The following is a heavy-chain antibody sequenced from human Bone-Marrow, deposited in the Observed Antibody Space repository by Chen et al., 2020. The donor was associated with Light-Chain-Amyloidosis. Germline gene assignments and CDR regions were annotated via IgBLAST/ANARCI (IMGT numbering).Heavy chain of an antibody. Sequence: QVSLVESGGGVVQPGGSLRLSCVASGFTFSNYGMHWVRQAPGKVLEWVAVIPYDGNNKHYADSVQGRFTISRENSENTLYLQMSSLRAEDSAVYYCAKDLNFGSGTFYSGYYFDYWGQGTLVTVSS. J-gene: IGHJ4*02. D-gene: IGHD3-10*01. CDR1: GFTFSNYG. CDR2: IPYDGNNK. CDR3: AKDLNFGSGTFYSGYYFDY. V-gene: IGHV3-30*18.